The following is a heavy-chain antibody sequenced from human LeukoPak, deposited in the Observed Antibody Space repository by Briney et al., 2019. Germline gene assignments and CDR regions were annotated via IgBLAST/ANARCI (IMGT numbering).Heavy chain of an antibody. J-gene: IGHJ5*02. CDR1: GGSISSSSYY. D-gene: IGHD3-10*01. CDR2: IYYSGST. CDR3: ARGNIPLWFGEAGWFDP. V-gene: IGHV4-61*01. Sequence: SETLSLTCTVSGGSISSSSYYWSWIRQPPGKGLEWIGYIYYSGSTNYNPSLKSRVTISVDTSKNQFSLKLSSVTAADTAVYYCARGNIPLWFGEAGWFDPWGQGTLVTVSS.